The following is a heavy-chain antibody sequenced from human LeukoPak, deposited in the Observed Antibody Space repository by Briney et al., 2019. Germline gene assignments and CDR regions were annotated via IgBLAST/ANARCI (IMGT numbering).Heavy chain of an antibody. CDR1: GFTVSSNY. CDR2: IYSGGST. D-gene: IGHD3-9*01. J-gene: IGHJ3*02. CDR3: ARSSHYDMLTGYSEEDAFDI. V-gene: IGHV3-53*01. Sequence: GGSLRLSCAASGFTVSSNYMSWVRQAPGKGLEWVSVIYSGGSTDYADSVKGRFTISRDNSKNTLYLQMNSLRVDDTALYYCARSSHYDMLTGYSEEDAFDIWGQGTMVTVSS.